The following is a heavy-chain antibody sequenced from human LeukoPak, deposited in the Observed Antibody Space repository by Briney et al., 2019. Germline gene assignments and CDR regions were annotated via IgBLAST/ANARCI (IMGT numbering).Heavy chain of an antibody. J-gene: IGHJ3*02. Sequence: SETLSLTCAVSGGSISSGGYSWSWIRQPPGKGLEWIGYIYHSGSTYYNPSLKSRVTISVDRSKNQFSLKLGSVTAADTAVYYCARVTGPPDDAFDIWGQGTMVTVSS. CDR1: GGSISSGGYS. CDR3: ARVTGPPDDAFDI. D-gene: IGHD1-14*01. V-gene: IGHV4-30-2*01. CDR2: IYHSGST.